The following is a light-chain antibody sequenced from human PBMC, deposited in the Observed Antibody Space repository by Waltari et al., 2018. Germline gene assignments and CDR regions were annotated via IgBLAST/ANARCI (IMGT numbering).Light chain of an antibody. CDR1: SSDVGGYNS. CDR2: DVS. J-gene: IGLJ3*02. Sequence: QSALTQPRSVSGSPGQSVTISCTGTSSDVGGYNSVSWYKQHPGKAPKLMIYDVSRRPSGVPDRFSGSKSGNTASLTISGLQAEDEADYYCCSYAGSYTPWVFGGGTKLTVL. CDR3: CSYAGSYTPWV. V-gene: IGLV2-11*01.